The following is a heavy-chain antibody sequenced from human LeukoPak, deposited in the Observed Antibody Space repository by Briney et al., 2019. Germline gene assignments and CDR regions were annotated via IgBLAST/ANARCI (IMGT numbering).Heavy chain of an antibody. V-gene: IGHV4-59*01. Sequence: SETLSLTCTVSGGPISSYYWSWIRQPPGKGLEWIGYIYYSGSTNYNPSLKSRVTISVDTSKNQFSLKLSSVTAADTAVYYCATADSYALAVWGQGTAVTVSS. CDR1: GGPISSYY. CDR2: IYYSGST. J-gene: IGHJ6*02. CDR3: ATADSYALAV.